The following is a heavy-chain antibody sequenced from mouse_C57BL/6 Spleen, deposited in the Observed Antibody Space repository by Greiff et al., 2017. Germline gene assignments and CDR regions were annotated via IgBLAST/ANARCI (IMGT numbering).Heavy chain of an antibody. CDR1: GYTFTSYD. D-gene: IGHD3-2*02. CDR3: AREGQLRLRTFDY. Sequence: VQVVESGPELVKPGASVKLSCKASGYTFTSYDINWVKQRPGQGLEWIGWIYPRDGSTKYNEKFKGKATLTVDTSSSTAYMELHSLTSEDSAVYFCAREGQLRLRTFDYWAKAPLSQSPQ. J-gene: IGHJ2*01. V-gene: IGHV1-85*01. CDR2: IYPRDGST.